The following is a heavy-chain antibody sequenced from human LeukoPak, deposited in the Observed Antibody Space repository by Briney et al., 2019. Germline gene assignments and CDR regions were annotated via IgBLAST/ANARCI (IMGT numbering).Heavy chain of an antibody. Sequence: ASVKVSCEASGGTFSSYAISWVRQAPGQGLEWMGGIIPIFGTANYAQKFQGRVTITTDKSTSTAYMELSSLRSEDTAVYYCAWYGEDYYYGMDVWGKGTTVTVSS. CDR3: AWYGEDYYYGMDV. CDR2: IIPIFGTA. CDR1: GGTFSSYA. D-gene: IGHD4-17*01. V-gene: IGHV1-69*05. J-gene: IGHJ6*04.